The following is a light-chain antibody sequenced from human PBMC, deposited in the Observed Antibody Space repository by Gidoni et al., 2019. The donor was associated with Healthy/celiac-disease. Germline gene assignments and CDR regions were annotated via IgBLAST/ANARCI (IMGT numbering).Light chain of an antibody. CDR1: QSVSSIY. J-gene: IGKJ1*01. V-gene: IGKV3-20*01. Sequence: EIVLTQSPGTLSLSPGERATLSCRASQSVSSIYLAWYQQKPGQAPRLLIYGASSRATGIPNRFSGSGSGTDFTLTISRLEPEDFAVYYCQQYGGSPTFXQXTKVEIK. CDR3: QQYGGSPT. CDR2: GAS.